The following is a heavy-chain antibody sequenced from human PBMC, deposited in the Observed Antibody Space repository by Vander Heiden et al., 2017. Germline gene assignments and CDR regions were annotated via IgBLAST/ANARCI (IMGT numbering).Heavy chain of an antibody. CDR3: ARVQDSSGWYEVDY. V-gene: IGHV3-21*01. CDR2: ISSSSSYI. D-gene: IGHD6-19*01. J-gene: IGHJ4*02. Sequence: EVQLVESGGGLVKPGGSLRLSCAPPGFTFSSYSMNWVRQAPGKGLEWVSSISSSSSYIYYADSVKGRFTISRDNAKNSLYLQMNSLRAEDTAVYYCARVQDSSGWYEVDYWGQGTLVTVSS. CDR1: GFTFSSYS.